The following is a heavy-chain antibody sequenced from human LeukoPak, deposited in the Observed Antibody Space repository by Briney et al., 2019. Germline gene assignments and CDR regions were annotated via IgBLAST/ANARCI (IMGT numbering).Heavy chain of an antibody. CDR2: IYSGGST. J-gene: IGHJ4*02. Sequence: GGSLRLSCAASGFTVSSNYMSWVRQAPGKGLEWVSVIYSGGSTYYADSVKGRFTISRDNSKNTLYLQMNSLRAEDTAVYYCARVASGYEFDYWGQGTLVTVSS. V-gene: IGHV3-66*02. D-gene: IGHD5-12*01. CDR1: GFTVSSNY. CDR3: ARVASGYEFDY.